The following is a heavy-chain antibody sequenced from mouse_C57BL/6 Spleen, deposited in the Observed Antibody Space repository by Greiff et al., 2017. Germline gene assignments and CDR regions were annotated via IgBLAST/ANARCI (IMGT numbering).Heavy chain of an antibody. CDR3: AREREYYGSSPYYLDY. D-gene: IGHD1-1*01. J-gene: IGHJ2*01. V-gene: IGHV1-55*01. CDR1: GYTFTSYW. Sequence: QVQLQQSGAELVKPGASVKMSCKASGYTFTSYWITWVKQRPGQGLEWIGDIYPGSGSTNYNEKFKSKATLTVDTSSGTAYMQLSSLTSEDAAVYYWAREREYYGSSPYYLDYWGQGTTLTVSS. CDR2: IYPGSGST.